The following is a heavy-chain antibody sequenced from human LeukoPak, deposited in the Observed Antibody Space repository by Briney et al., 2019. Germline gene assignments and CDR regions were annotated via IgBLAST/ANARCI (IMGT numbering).Heavy chain of an antibody. V-gene: IGHV3-7*01. CDR1: GFTFSSYG. D-gene: IGHD1-26*01. Sequence: GGSLRLSCVVSGFTFSSYGMSWFRQAPGKGLEWVANIKEDGSEKYYADYVKGRFTISRDNAKNSLSLQMSSLRDEDTAVFYCARSRTAYYNVYADFWGQGTLVTVSS. J-gene: IGHJ4*02. CDR3: ARSRTAYYNVYADF. CDR2: IKEDGSEK.